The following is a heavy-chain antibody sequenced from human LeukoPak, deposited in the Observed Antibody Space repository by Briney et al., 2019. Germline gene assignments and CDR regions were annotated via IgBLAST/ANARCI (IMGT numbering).Heavy chain of an antibody. Sequence: GASVKVSCKVSGYTLPELSMHWVRQAPGKGLEWMGGFDPEDGETIYAQKFQGRVTMTEDTSTDTAYMELSSLRSEDTAVYYCATDGSGWYGHMDVWGQGTTVTVSS. CDR2: FDPEDGET. CDR3: ATDGSGWYGHMDV. D-gene: IGHD6-19*01. J-gene: IGHJ6*02. V-gene: IGHV1-24*01. CDR1: GYTLPELS.